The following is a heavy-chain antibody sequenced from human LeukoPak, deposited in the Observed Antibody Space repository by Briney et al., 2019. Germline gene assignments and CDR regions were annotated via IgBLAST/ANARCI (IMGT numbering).Heavy chain of an antibody. CDR3: AKGLQMATIDY. D-gene: IGHD5-24*01. CDR1: GYTFTGYY. Sequence: VASVKVSCKASGYTFTGYYMHWVRQAPGQGLEWMGWINPNSGGTYYAQKFQGRVTMTRDTSISTAYMELSRLRSDDTAVYYCAKGLQMATIDYWGQGTLVTVSS. J-gene: IGHJ4*02. CDR2: INPNSGGT. V-gene: IGHV1-2*02.